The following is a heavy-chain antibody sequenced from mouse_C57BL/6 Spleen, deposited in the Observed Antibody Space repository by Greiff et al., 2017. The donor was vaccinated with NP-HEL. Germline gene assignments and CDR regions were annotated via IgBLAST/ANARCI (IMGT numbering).Heavy chain of an antibody. CDR2: IYPGSGNT. V-gene: IGHV1-84*01. CDR1: GYTFTDYY. CDR3: ARCYGSSYWYFDV. J-gene: IGHJ1*03. D-gene: IGHD1-1*01. Sequence: QVQLQQSGPELVKPGASVKISCKASGYTFTDYYINWVKQRPGQGLVWIGWIYPGSGNTKYNEKFKGKATLTVDTSSSTAYMQLSSLTSEDSAVYFCARCYGSSYWYFDVWGTGTTVTVSS.